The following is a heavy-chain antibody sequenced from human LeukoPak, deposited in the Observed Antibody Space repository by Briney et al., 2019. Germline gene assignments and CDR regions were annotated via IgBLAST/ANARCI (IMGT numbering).Heavy chain of an antibody. CDR2: IYYSGST. D-gene: IGHD6-13*01. CDR3: ARARIAAAGEGGVYFDY. V-gene: IGHV4-39*07. Sequence: SETLSLTCTVSGGSISSSSYYWGWIRQPPGKGLEWIGSIYYSGSTYYNPSLKSRVTISVDTSKNQFSLKLSSVTAADTAVYYCARARIAAAGEGGVYFDYWGQGTLVTVSS. J-gene: IGHJ4*02. CDR1: GGSISSSSYY.